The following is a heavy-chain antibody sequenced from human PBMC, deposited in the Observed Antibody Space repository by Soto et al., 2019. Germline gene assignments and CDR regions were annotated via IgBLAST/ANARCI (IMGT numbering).Heavy chain of an antibody. D-gene: IGHD3-22*01. CDR3: ARTHYDSSGYYFAFDI. CDR2: IYYSGST. CDR1: GGSISSGGYY. J-gene: IGHJ3*02. Sequence: QVQLQESGPGLVKPSQTLSLTCTVSGGSISSGGYYWSWIRQHPGKGLEWIGYIYYSGSTYYNPSNKSRVTISVDTYKNQFSLKLSSVTAADTAVYYCARTHYDSSGYYFAFDIWGQGTMVTVSS. V-gene: IGHV4-31*03.